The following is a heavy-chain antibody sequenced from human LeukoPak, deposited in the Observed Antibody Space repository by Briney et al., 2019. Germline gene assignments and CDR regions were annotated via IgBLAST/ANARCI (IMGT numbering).Heavy chain of an antibody. Sequence: GGSLRLSCAASGFAFNNYAMHWVRQAPGKGLEWVSGISWNSGALGYADSVRGRFTISRDNAKNSLYLQMNSLRAEDTALYYCAKDGDSYGGFSYYFDYWGQGTLVTVSS. D-gene: IGHD5-12*01. V-gene: IGHV3-9*01. CDR3: AKDGDSYGGFSYYFDY. CDR2: ISWNSGAL. J-gene: IGHJ4*02. CDR1: GFAFNNYA.